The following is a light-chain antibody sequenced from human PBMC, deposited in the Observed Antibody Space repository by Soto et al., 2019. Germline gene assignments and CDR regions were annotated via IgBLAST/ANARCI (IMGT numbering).Light chain of an antibody. CDR3: SSYTTSSTLGV. Sequence: QSALTQPASVSGSPGQSITISCTGTSSDVGGYNYVSWYQQHPGNAPKLMIYEVSNRPSGISNRFSGSKSGNTASLTISGLPAEDDADYYCSSYTTSSTLGVFGGGTKLTVL. J-gene: IGLJ2*01. CDR1: SSDVGGYNY. V-gene: IGLV2-14*01. CDR2: EVS.